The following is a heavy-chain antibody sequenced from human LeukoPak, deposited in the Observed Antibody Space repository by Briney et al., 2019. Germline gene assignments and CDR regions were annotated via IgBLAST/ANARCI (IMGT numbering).Heavy chain of an antibody. D-gene: IGHD6-13*01. CDR2: IKQDGSEK. Sequence: GGSLRLSCAASGFTFSSYWMSWVRQAPGKGLEWVANIKQDGSEKYYVDSVKGRFTISRDNAKNSLYLQMNSLRAEDTAVYYCARVGVGSIAAAGRRYYYGMDVWGQGTTVTVSS. CDR1: GFTFSSYW. J-gene: IGHJ6*02. CDR3: ARVGVGSIAAAGRRYYYGMDV. V-gene: IGHV3-7*01.